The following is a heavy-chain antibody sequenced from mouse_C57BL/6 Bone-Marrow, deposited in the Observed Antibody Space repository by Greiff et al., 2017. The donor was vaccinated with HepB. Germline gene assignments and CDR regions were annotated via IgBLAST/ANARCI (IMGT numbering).Heavy chain of an antibody. V-gene: IGHV1-81*01. D-gene: IGHD1-1*01. Sequence: QVQLQQSGAELARPGASVKLSCKASGYTFTSYGISWVKQRTGQGLEWIGEIYPRSGNTYYNEKFKGKATLTADKSSSTAYMELRSLTSEDSAVYFCARYPVYHYGSIWYFDVWGTGTTVTVSS. CDR3: ARYPVYHYGSIWYFDV. CDR1: GYTFTSYG. CDR2: IYPRSGNT. J-gene: IGHJ1*03.